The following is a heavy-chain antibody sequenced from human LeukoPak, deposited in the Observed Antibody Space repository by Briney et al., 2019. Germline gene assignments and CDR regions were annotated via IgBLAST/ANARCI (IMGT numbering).Heavy chain of an antibody. D-gene: IGHD3-10*01. CDR2: ISSNGGST. J-gene: IGHJ3*02. Sequence: EPGGSLRLSRAASGFTFSSYAMLWVRQAPGKGLEYVSAISSNGGSTYYANSVKGRFTISRDNSKNTLYLQMGSLRAEDMAVYYCARSPGEVVNPEYAFDIWGQGTMVTVSS. CDR1: GFTFSSYA. V-gene: IGHV3-64*01. CDR3: ARSPGEVVNPEYAFDI.